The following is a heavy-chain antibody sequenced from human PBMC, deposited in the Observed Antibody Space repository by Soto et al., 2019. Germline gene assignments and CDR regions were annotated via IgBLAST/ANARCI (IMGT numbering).Heavy chain of an antibody. D-gene: IGHD3-16*01. CDR1: GFTFSSYS. CDR2: ISSSSSTI. Sequence: GGSLRVSCAASGFTFSSYSINWVRQAPGKGLEWVSYISSSSSTIYYVDSVKGRFTTSRDNAKNSLYLQMNSLRAEDTAVYYCARDLGTKWNYYYSLDVWGQGTTVTVSS. J-gene: IGHJ6*02. CDR3: ARDLGTKWNYYYSLDV. V-gene: IGHV3-48*01.